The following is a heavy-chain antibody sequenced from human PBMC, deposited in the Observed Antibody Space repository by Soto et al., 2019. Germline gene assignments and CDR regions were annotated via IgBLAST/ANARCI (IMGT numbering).Heavy chain of an antibody. D-gene: IGHD5-18*01. V-gene: IGHV4-31*03. Sequence: SETLSLTCTVSGGSISSGGYYWSWIRQHPGKGLEWIGYIYYSGSTYYNPSLKSRVTISVDTSKNQFSLKLSSVTAADTAVYYCARGAHSYGFYYYYDMDVWGQGTTVTVSS. J-gene: IGHJ6*02. CDR3: ARGAHSYGFYYYYDMDV. CDR2: IYYSGST. CDR1: GGSISSGGYY.